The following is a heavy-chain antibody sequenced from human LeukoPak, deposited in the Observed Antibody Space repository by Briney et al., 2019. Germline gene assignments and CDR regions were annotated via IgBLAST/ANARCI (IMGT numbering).Heavy chain of an antibody. CDR2: IYYSGST. J-gene: IGHJ6*02. Sequence: SETLSLTCTVSGGSISSYYWSWIRQPPGKGLEWIGYIYYSGSTNYNPSLKSRVTISVDTPKNQFSLKLSSVTAADTAVYYCARRSYYYYGMDVWGQGTTVTVSS. V-gene: IGHV4-59*01. CDR1: GGSISSYY. CDR3: ARRSYYYYGMDV.